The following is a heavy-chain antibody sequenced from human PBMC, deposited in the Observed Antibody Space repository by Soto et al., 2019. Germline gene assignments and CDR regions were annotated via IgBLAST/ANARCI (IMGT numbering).Heavy chain of an antibody. CDR3: ARASYSYGYSYYFDY. Sequence: PSETLSLTCTVSGGSVSSGSYYWSWIRQPPGKGLEWIGYIYYSGSTNYNPSLKSRVTISVDTSKNQFSLKLSSVTAADTAVYYCARASYSYGYSYYFDYWGQGTLVTVPQ. V-gene: IGHV4-61*01. J-gene: IGHJ4*02. CDR2: IYYSGST. D-gene: IGHD5-18*01. CDR1: GGSVSSGSYY.